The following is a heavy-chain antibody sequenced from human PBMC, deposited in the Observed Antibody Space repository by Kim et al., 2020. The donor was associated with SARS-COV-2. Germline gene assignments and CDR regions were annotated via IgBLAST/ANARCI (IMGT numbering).Heavy chain of an antibody. Sequence: PSLKSRVTISVDTSKNKFYLKLSSVTAADQAVYYCASLILNYDILTGYPFWGQGTLVTVSS. CDR3: ASLILNYDILTGYPF. J-gene: IGHJ4*02. D-gene: IGHD3-9*01. V-gene: IGHV4-39*01.